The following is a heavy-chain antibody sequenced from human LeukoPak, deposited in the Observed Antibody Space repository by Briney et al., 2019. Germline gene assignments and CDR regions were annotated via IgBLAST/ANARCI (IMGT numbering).Heavy chain of an antibody. Sequence: GASVKVSCKASGYTFTGYYMHWVRQAPGQGPEWMGWINPNSGGTNYAQKFQGRVTMTRDTSISTAYMELSRLRSDDTAVYYCARDLAGITYGMDVWGQGTTVTVSS. D-gene: IGHD3-10*01. CDR3: ARDLAGITYGMDV. CDR1: GYTFTGYY. CDR2: INPNSGGT. J-gene: IGHJ6*02. V-gene: IGHV1-2*02.